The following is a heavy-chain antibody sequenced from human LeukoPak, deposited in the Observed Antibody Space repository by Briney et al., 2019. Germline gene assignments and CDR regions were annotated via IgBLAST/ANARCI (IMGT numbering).Heavy chain of an antibody. Sequence: SGPTLVKPTPPLTLTCTFSGFSLSTSGGGVGLVRQPPGKALEWLALLYWDDDKRYSPSLKRRLTITKDTSKNQVVLTMTNMDPVDTATYYCAHRPDYYDSSGYYPSPYYFDYWGQGTLVTVSS. CDR1: GFSLSTSGGG. CDR3: AHRPDYYDSSGYYPSPYYFDY. CDR2: LYWDDDK. D-gene: IGHD3-22*01. V-gene: IGHV2-5*02. J-gene: IGHJ4*02.